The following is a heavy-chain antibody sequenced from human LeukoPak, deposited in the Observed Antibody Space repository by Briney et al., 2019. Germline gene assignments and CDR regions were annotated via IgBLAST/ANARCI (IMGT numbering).Heavy chain of an antibody. V-gene: IGHV4-38-2*01. CDR1: AYSVNSGYY. CDR3: ARGLGSGTL. J-gene: IGHJ3*01. Sequence: KPSETLSLTCAVSAYSVNSGYYWVWIRQPPGKGLEWIGSICHTGSAYYDPSLKSRVTISVDTSKNQFSLNLTSVTAADTAVYYCARGLGSGTLWGQGTMVTVSS. CDR2: ICHTGSA. D-gene: IGHD3-10*01.